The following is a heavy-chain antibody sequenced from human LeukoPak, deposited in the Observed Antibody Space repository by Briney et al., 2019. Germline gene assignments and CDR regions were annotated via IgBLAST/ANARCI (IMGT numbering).Heavy chain of an antibody. CDR2: ISYDGSNK. D-gene: IGHD1-26*01. CDR3: AKDRSGSYEAFDI. CDR1: GFTFSSYA. V-gene: IGHV3-30*04. Sequence: GGSLRLSCAASGFTFSSYAMNWVRQAPGKGLEWVAVISYDGSNKYYADSVKGRFTISRDNSKNTLYLQMNSLRAEDTAVYYCAKDRSGSYEAFDIWGQGTMVTVSS. J-gene: IGHJ3*02.